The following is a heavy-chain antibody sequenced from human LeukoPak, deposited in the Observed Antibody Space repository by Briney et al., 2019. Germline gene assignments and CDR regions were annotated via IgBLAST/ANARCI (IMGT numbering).Heavy chain of an antibody. CDR2: INPNSGGT. J-gene: IGHJ6*03. CDR3: AIDFWSGYYTTYYYMDV. D-gene: IGHD3-3*01. Sequence: ASVKVSCKASGYTFTGYYMHWVRQAHGQGLEWMGWINPNSGGTNYAQKFQGRVTMTSDTSISTAYMELSMLRSDDTAVYYCAIDFWSGYYTTYYYMDVWGKGTTVTVSS. CDR1: GYTFTGYY. V-gene: IGHV1-2*02.